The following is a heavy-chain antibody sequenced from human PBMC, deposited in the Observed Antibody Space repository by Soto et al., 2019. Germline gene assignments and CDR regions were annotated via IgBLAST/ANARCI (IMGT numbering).Heavy chain of an antibody. V-gene: IGHV2-5*02. D-gene: IGHD1-26*01. Sequence: QITLKESGPTLVKPTQTLTLTCTFSGFSLTTDRVGVGWIRQPPGEALEWLAVIYWDDSKTYRPSLDSRLTINKDTSKNKVALTMTNMDSLDTATYYCAHAYGGRSLYWGQGTLVTVSS. J-gene: IGHJ4*02. CDR1: GFSLTTDRVG. CDR3: AHAYGGRSLY. CDR2: IYWDDSK.